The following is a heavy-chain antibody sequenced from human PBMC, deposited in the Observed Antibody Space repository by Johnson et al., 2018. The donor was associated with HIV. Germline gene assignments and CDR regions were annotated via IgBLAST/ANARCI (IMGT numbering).Heavy chain of an antibody. CDR2: ISYDGSNK. CDR3: ARGREGGNYQGGAFDI. D-gene: IGHD1-26*01. CDR1: GFTFSSYG. Sequence: QVQLMESGGGVVQPGRSLRLSCAASGFTFSSYGIHWVRQAPGKGLEWVAVISYDGSNKYDADSVKGRFTISRDNSKNTLYLQMNSLRAEDTAVYYCARGREGGNYQGGAFDIWGQGTMVTVSS. V-gene: IGHV3-30-3*01. J-gene: IGHJ3*02.